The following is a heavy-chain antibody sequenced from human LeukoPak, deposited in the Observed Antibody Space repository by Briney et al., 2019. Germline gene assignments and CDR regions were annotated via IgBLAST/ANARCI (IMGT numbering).Heavy chain of an antibody. J-gene: IGHJ4*02. CDR3: ARVGAAMDNFDY. CDR1: GGSFSGYY. D-gene: IGHD5-18*01. Sequence: PSETLSLTCVVYGGSFSGYYWSWIRQPPGRGLEWIGYVYYSGNTNYNPSLKSRVTISKDASKNQFSLKLSSVTAADTAVYYCARVGAAMDNFDYWGQGTLVTAS. V-gene: IGHV4-59*01. CDR2: VYYSGNT.